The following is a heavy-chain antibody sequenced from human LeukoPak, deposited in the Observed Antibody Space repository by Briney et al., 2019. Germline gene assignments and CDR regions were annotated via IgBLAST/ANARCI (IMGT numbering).Heavy chain of an antibody. CDR3: GRDSSGWSYYFDY. J-gene: IGHJ4*02. Sequence: GASVKVSSKASGYTFTSYYMHWVRQAPGQGLEWMGIINPSGGSTSYAQKFQGRVTMTRGTSTSTVYMELSSPRSEDTAVYYCGRDSSGWSYYFDYWGQGTLVTVSS. D-gene: IGHD6-19*01. V-gene: IGHV1-46*01. CDR2: INPSGGST. CDR1: GYTFTSYY.